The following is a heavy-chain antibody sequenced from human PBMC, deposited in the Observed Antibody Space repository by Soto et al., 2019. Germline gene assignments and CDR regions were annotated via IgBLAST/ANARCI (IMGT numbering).Heavy chain of an antibody. J-gene: IGHJ4*02. D-gene: IGHD3-3*01. Sequence: QVQLVESGGGVVQPGRSLRLSCAASRFTLSPYGMHWLRQAPGKGLEWVAFISYDGGREHYADSVKGRFTISRDNSKNTLTLELDSLRTEDTATYYCARSGGGGIGQAATHNFDYGGQGALVTVST. CDR1: RFTLSPYG. CDR2: ISYDGGRE. CDR3: ARSGGGGIGQAATHNFDY. V-gene: IGHV3-30*03.